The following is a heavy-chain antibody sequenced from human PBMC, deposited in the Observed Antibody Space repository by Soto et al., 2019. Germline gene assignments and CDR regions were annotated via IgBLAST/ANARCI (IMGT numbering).Heavy chain of an antibody. D-gene: IGHD2-2*02. V-gene: IGHV3-7*01. CDR2: IKQDGTER. Sequence: PSETLSLTCTVSGGSISSYYWSWIRQPPGKGLEWVANIKQDGTERYYVDSVKGRFTISRDNAENSLYLQMNSLSAEDTAVYYCARDPCSSTSCYKGYYYYYGMDVWGQGTTVTVSS. CDR1: GGSISSYY. J-gene: IGHJ6*02. CDR3: ARDPCSSTSCYKGYYYYYGMDV.